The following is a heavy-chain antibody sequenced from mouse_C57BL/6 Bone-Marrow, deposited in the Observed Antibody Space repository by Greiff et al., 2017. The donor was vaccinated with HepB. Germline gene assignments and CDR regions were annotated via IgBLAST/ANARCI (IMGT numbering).Heavy chain of an antibody. D-gene: IGHD6-2*01. CDR1: GFTFSDYY. CDR2: ISNGGGST. CDR3: ARHVSYFDY. Sequence: EVKLQESGGGLVQPGGSLKLSCAASGFTFSDYYMYWVRQTPEKRLEWVAYISNGGGSTYYPDTVKGRFTISRDNAKNTLYLQMSRLKSEDTAMYYCARHVSYFDYWGQGTTLTVSS. V-gene: IGHV5-12*01. J-gene: IGHJ2*01.